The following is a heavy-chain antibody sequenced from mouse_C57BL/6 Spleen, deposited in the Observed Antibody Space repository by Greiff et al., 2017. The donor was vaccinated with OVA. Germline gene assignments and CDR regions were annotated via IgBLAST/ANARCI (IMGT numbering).Heavy chain of an antibody. CDR3: AKGDYYGSSYAMDY. V-gene: IGHV2-5*01. J-gene: IGHJ4*01. CDR1: GFSLTSYG. D-gene: IGHD1-1*01. Sequence: VQLQESGPGLVQPSQSLSITCTVSGFSLTSYGVHWVRQSPGKGLGWLGVIWRGGSTDYNAAFMSRLSITKDNSKSQVFFKMNSLQADDTAIYYCAKGDYYGSSYAMDYWGQGTSVTVSS. CDR2: IWRGGST.